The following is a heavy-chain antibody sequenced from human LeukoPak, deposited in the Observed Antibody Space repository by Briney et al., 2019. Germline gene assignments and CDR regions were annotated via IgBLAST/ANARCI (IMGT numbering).Heavy chain of an antibody. CDR2: IYTNGGA. Sequence: SETLSLTCTVSGGSVTSGNYYWNWIRQPAGKGLEWIGRIYTNGGASYNPFLKSRVTISIDASKNQFSLELSSVTAADTAVYYCAREPPGYWGQGILVTVSS. V-gene: IGHV4-61*02. CDR3: AREPPGY. CDR1: GGSVTSGNYY. J-gene: IGHJ4*02.